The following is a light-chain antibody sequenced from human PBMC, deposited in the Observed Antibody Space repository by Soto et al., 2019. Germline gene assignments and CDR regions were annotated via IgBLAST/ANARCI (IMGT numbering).Light chain of an antibody. CDR3: HQYNNWPPWT. V-gene: IGKV3-15*01. CDR1: QSVGNN. Sequence: IVLAQSPATLSLSPGEGATLSCRASQSVGNNLAWYQHRPGQAPRLLIFAASSRAAGVPARFSGSGSGTEFTLTITSLQSDDFAVYFCHQYNNWPPWTFGQGTKWIS. J-gene: IGKJ1*01. CDR2: AAS.